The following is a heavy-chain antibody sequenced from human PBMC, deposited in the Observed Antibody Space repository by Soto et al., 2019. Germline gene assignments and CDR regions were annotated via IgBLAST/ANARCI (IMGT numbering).Heavy chain of an antibody. V-gene: IGHV4-59*01. D-gene: IGHD2-2*02. CDR1: GGSISSYY. CDR2: IYYSGST. J-gene: IGHJ5*02. CDR3: ARTPLCSTSCYTANWFDP. Sequence: SETLSLTCTVSGGSISSYYCSWIRQPPGKGLEWIGYIYYSGSTNYNPSLKSRVTISVDTSKNQFSLKVSSVTAADTAVYYCARTPLCSTSCYTANWFDPWGQGTLVTVSS.